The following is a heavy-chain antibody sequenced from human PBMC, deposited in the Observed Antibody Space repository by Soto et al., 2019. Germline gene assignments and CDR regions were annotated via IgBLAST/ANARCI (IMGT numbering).Heavy chain of an antibody. D-gene: IGHD4-17*01. CDR1: GYSISSGYH. V-gene: IGHV4-38-2*02. Sequence: SETLSLTCTVSGYSISSGYHWAWIRQPPGKGLEWVASIYHSGTTYYNPSLTSRVTISVDTSKNQFPLKLSSVTAADTAVYYCARQDKVNTRSGVRNWFDPWGQGTLVTVSS. CDR2: IYHSGTT. CDR3: ARQDKVNTRSGVRNWFDP. J-gene: IGHJ5*02.